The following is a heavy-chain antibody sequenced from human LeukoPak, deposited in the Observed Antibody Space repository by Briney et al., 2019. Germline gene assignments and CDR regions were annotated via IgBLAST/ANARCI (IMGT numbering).Heavy chain of an antibody. CDR2: ISSSGTSI. V-gene: IGHV3-48*02. D-gene: IGHD2-15*01. J-gene: IGHJ2*01. CDR1: GFTFSSYS. CDR3: ARGRLTCSGGSCYPWYFDL. Sequence: PGGSLRLSCAASGFTFSSYSMNWVRQAPGKGLEWVSIISSSGTSIYYADSVKGRLTISRDNAKNSLYLQMNSLRDEDTAVYYCARGRLTCSGGSCYPWYFDLWGRGTLVTVSS.